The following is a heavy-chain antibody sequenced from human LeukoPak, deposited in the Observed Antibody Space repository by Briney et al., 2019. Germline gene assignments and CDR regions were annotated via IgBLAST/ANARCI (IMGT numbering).Heavy chain of an antibody. CDR1: GFTFSNAW. V-gene: IGHV3-15*01. Sequence: PGGSLRLSCAASGFTFSNAWMSRVRQAPGKGLEWVGRIKSKTDGGTTDYAAPVKGRFTISRDDSKNTLYLQMNSLKTEDTAVYYSTTEEKGRFWDIVVPAATQDYWGQGTLVTVSS. J-gene: IGHJ4*02. CDR2: IKSKTDGGTT. CDR3: TTEEKGRFWDIVVPAATQDY. D-gene: IGHD2-2*01.